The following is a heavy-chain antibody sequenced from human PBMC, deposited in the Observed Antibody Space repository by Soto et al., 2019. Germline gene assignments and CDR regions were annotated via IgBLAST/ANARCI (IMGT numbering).Heavy chain of an antibody. CDR3: AKVLFATGISNDWPEDFAF. V-gene: IGHV3-23*01. J-gene: IGHJ4*02. CDR2: ISGSGGTT. Sequence: EVHLLESGGGLVQPGGSLRLSCAASGFTFSSYAMSWVSQAPGKGLEWVSAISGSGGTTYYADSVKCRLTISRDNYKNQLDLQVNRLRAEHTAVYCCAKVLFATGISNDWPEDFAFRGQGHLDTVSS. D-gene: IGHD1-1*01. CDR1: GFTFSSYA.